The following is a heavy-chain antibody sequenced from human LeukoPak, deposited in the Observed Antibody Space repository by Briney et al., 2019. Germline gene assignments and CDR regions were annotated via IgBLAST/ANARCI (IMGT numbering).Heavy chain of an antibody. D-gene: IGHD5-24*01. CDR1: GFTVSSNY. J-gene: IGHJ4*02. Sequence: GGSLRLSCAASGFTVSSNYMTWVRQAPGKGLEWVANIKQDGSKKSYVDSVKGRFTISRDNAKNSLYLQMNSLRAEDTAIYYCTRVGYIDEGIDYWGQGTLVTVSS. CDR3: TRVGYIDEGIDY. V-gene: IGHV3-7*04. CDR2: IKQDGSKK.